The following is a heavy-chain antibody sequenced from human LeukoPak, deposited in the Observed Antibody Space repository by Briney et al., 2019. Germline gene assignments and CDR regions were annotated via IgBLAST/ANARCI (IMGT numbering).Heavy chain of an antibody. CDR2: IKSETDGGTT. CDR1: GFTFNIAW. J-gene: IGHJ4*02. D-gene: IGHD5-12*01. CDR3: APSSSGHDFLFDY. Sequence: GGSLRLSCAASGFTFNIAWMSWVRQAPGKGLEWVGRIKSETDGGTTDYAAPVTSRFTISRDDSRNTLYLQMNSLNSEDSAMYFCAPSSSGHDFLFDYWGQGTLVTVSS. V-gene: IGHV3-15*01.